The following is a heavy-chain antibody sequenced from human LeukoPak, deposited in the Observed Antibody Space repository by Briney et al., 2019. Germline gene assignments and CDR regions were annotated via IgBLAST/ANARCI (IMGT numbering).Heavy chain of an antibody. CDR1: GYTFTGHY. Sequence: GASVKVSCKASGYTFTGHYMHWVRQAPGQGLEWMGWINPNSGGTNYAQKFQGRVTMTRDTSISTAYMELSRLRSDDTAVYYCARSRVGASSANNWGQGTMVTVSS. J-gene: IGHJ3*01. CDR3: ARSRVGASSANN. CDR2: INPNSGGT. V-gene: IGHV1-2*02. D-gene: IGHD1-26*01.